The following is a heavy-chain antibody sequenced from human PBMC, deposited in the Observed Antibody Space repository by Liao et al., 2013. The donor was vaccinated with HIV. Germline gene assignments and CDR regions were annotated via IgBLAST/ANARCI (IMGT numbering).Heavy chain of an antibody. CDR1: GASFDHDDFY. V-gene: IGHV4-30-4*01. CDR3: AREASAIPGLQTGNWFDP. Sequence: QVQLQESGPGLLKPSQTLSVICNVSGASFDHDDFYWSWLRQSPGKGLEWIGFIQNSGDTHYNPSLGRRVRIMRDTSKKQVSLRLTSVTAADTAIYYCAREASAIPGLQTGNWFDPWGPGTLVVVSS. D-gene: IGHD2-21*02. CDR2: IQNSGDT. J-gene: IGHJ5*02.